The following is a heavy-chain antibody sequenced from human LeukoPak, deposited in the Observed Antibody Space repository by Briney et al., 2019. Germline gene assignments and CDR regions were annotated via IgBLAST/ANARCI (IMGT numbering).Heavy chain of an antibody. V-gene: IGHV4-30-2*01. Sequence: SQTLSLTCAVSGGSISSGGYSWSWIRQPPGKGLEWIGYIYHRGSTYYNPSLKSRVTISVDRSKNQFSLKLSSVTAADTAVYYCATKSGTGAFDIWGQGTMVTVSS. CDR3: ATKSGTGAFDI. J-gene: IGHJ3*02. CDR1: GGSISSGGYS. CDR2: IYHRGST. D-gene: IGHD2-15*01.